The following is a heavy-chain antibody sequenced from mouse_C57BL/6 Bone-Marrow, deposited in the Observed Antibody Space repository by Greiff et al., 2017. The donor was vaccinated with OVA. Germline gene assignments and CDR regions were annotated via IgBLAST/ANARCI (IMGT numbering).Heavy chain of an antibody. J-gene: IGHJ4*01. CDR1: GYTFTDYE. CDR3: TRWRANWDPNYAMDY. D-gene: IGHD4-1*01. V-gene: IGHV1-15*01. Sequence: VQLQESGAELVRPGASVTLSCKASGYTFTDYEMHWVKQTPVHGLEWIGAIDPETGGTAYNQKFKGKAILTADKSSSTAYMELRSLTSEDSAVYYCTRWRANWDPNYAMDYWGQGTSVTVSS. CDR2: IDPETGGT.